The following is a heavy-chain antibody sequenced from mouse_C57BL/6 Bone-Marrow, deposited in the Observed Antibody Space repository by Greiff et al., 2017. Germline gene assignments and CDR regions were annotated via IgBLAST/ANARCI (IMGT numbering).Heavy chain of an antibody. V-gene: IGHV1-82*01. D-gene: IGHD2-2*01. J-gene: IGHJ2*01. CDR1: GYAFSSSW. Sequence: QVQLKQSGPELVKPGASVKISCKASGYAFSSSWMNWVKQRPGKGLEWIGRIYPGDGDTNYNGKFKGKATLTADKSSSTAYMQLSSLTSEDSAVYFCAYGYDGEVYYFDYWGQGTTLTVSS. CDR2: IYPGDGDT. CDR3: AYGYDGEVYYFDY.